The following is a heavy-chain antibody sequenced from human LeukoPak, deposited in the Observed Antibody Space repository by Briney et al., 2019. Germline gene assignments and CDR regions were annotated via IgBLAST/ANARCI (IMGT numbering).Heavy chain of an antibody. Sequence: PGGSLRLSCAASGFTFSSYGMHWVRRAPGKGLEWVAFIRYDGSNKYYADSVKGRFTISRDNSKNTLYLQMNSLRAEDTAVYYCAKSYDFWSGYYPPFDYWGQVTLVTVSS. CDR3: AKSYDFWSGYYPPFDY. CDR1: GFTFSSYG. CDR2: IRYDGSNK. V-gene: IGHV3-30*02. J-gene: IGHJ4*02. D-gene: IGHD3-3*01.